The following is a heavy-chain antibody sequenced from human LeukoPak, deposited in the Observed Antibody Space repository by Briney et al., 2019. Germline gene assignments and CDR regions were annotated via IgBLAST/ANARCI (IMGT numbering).Heavy chain of an antibody. CDR2: ISYDGSNK. CDR1: GFTFSSCG. D-gene: IGHD6-13*01. Sequence: GRSLRLSCAASGFTFSSCGMHWVRQAPGKGLEWVAVISYDGSNKYYADSVKGRFTISRDNSKNTLYLQMNSLRAEDTAVYYCARYDSSSWSRIMDVWGQGTTVTVSS. CDR3: ARYDSSSWSRIMDV. J-gene: IGHJ6*02. V-gene: IGHV3-30*03.